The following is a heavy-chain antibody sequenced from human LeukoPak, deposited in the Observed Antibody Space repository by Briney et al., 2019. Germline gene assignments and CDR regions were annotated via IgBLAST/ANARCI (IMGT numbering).Heavy chain of an antibody. CDR3: ATPKSYDSSGYPFDY. Sequence: GGSLRLSCAASGFTFSSTYMSWVRQAPGKGLEWVSVIYSGGNIYYIESVKGRFAISRDTSKNTLYLQMNSLRAEDTAVYYCATPKSYDSSGYPFDYWGQGTLVTVSS. CDR1: GFTFSSTY. J-gene: IGHJ4*02. V-gene: IGHV3-53*01. CDR2: IYSGGNI. D-gene: IGHD3-22*01.